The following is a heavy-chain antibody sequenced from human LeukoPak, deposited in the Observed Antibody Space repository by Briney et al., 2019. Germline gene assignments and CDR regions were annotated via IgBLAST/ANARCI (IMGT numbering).Heavy chain of an antibody. J-gene: IGHJ4*02. V-gene: IGHV1-18*01. CDR2: ISAYNGNT. Sequence: GASVKVSCKASGYTFTSYGISWVRQAPGQGREWMGWISAYNGNTNYAQKLQGRVTMTTDTSTSTAYMELRSLTSDDTAVYYCARVVTMVRGVIIDYFDYWGQGTLVTVSS. CDR3: ARVVTMVRGVIIDYFDY. D-gene: IGHD3-10*01. CDR1: GYTFTSYG.